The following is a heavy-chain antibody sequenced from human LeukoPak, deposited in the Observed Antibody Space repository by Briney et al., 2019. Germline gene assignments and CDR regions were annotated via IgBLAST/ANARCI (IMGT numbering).Heavy chain of an antibody. D-gene: IGHD2-2*01. J-gene: IGHJ4*02. CDR3: ARQGSTTIDY. V-gene: IGHV4-59*08. Sequence: SETLSLTCTVSGGSISSYYWSWIRQPLGKGLEWIGYIYYSGSTNYNPSLKSRVTISVDTSKNQFSLKLSSVTAADTAVYYCARQGSTTIDYWGQGTLVTVSS. CDR1: GGSISSYY. CDR2: IYYSGST.